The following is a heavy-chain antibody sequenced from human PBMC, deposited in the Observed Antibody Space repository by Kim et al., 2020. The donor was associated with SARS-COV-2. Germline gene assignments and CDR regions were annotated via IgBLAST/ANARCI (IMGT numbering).Heavy chain of an antibody. J-gene: IGHJ4*02. CDR2: FDPEDGET. CDR3: ATPGGGSSWSGHDY. Sequence: ASVKVSCKVSGYTLTELSMHWVRQAPGKGLEWMGGFDPEDGETIYAQKFQGRVTMTEDTSTDTAYMELSSLRSEDTAVYYCATPGGGSSWSGHDYWGQGTLVTVSS. V-gene: IGHV1-24*01. D-gene: IGHD6-13*01. CDR1: GYTLTELS.